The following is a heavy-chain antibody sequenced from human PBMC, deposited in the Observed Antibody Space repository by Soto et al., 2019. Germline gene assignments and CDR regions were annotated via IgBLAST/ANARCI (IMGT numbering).Heavy chain of an antibody. J-gene: IGHJ4*02. CDR3: AIPSGLTVTGPDY. D-gene: IGHD6-19*01. CDR2: IGGNGADT. V-gene: IGHV3-23*01. CDR1: GFIFSNYA. Sequence: PGESLKISCAASGFIFSNYAMSWVRQAPGKGLEWVSAIGGNGADTYYADSVKGRFTISRDNSKNTLYLQMNSLRADDTAVYFCAIPSGLTVTGPDYWGQGTLVTVSS.